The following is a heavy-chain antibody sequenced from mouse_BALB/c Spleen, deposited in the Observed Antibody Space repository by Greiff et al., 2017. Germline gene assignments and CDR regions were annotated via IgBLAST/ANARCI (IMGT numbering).Heavy chain of an antibody. CDR1: GFTFNTYA. Sequence: EVMLVESGGGLVQPKGSLKLSCAASGFTFNTYAMNWVRQAPGKGLEWVARIRSKSNNYATYYADSVKDRFTISRDDSQSMLYLQMNNLKTEDTALYYCVGGYDFVVAYWGQGTLVTVS. CDR2: IRSKSNNYAT. V-gene: IGHV10-1*02. J-gene: IGHJ3*01. CDR3: VGGYDFVVAY. D-gene: IGHD2-2*01.